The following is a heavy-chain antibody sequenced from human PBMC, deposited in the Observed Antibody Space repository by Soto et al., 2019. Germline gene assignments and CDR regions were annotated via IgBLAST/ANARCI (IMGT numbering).Heavy chain of an antibody. CDR3: ARVMAVRGDHFDY. CDR2: IYYSGST. Sequence: SETLSLTCTVSGGSISSGGYYWSWIRQHPGKGLEWIGYIYYSGSTYYNPSLKSRVTISVDTSKNQFSLKLSSVTAADTAVYYCARVMAVRGDHFDYWGQGTLVTVSS. CDR1: GGSISSGGYY. D-gene: IGHD3-10*01. V-gene: IGHV4-30-4*08. J-gene: IGHJ4*02.